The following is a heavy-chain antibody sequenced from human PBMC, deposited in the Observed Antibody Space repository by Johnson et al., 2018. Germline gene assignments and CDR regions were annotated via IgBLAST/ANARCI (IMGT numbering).Heavy chain of an antibody. CDR3: ARLSGRWV. Sequence: QVQLVESGPGLVKPSETLSLTCTVSGVSISGYYWSWIRQPPGTELEWIGHIYHSGSTNYNPSLKSRVIMSVDTSKNQFSLKLSSVTAADTAVYYCARLSGRWVWGKGATVTVSS. V-gene: IGHV4-59*01. CDR1: GVSISGYY. CDR2: IYHSGST. J-gene: IGHJ6*04. D-gene: IGHD3-3*01.